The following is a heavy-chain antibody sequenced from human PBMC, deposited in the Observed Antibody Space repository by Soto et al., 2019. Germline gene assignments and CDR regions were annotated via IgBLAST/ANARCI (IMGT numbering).Heavy chain of an antibody. D-gene: IGHD3-22*01. J-gene: IGHJ4*02. V-gene: IGHV1-2*02. CDR1: GFSFTGYY. Sequence: ASVKVSCKASGFSFTGYYIHWLRQAPGQGLEWMGWINAHSGGTEYAQKFQGRVTLTRDTSIATAYLTLTSLTSDDTALYYCARATSGYDYWGQGTLVTVAS. CDR3: ARATSGYDY. CDR2: INAHSGGT.